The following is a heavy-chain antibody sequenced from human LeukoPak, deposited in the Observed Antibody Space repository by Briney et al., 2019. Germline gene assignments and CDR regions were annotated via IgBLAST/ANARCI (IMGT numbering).Heavy chain of an antibody. CDR1: GYTFTSHD. V-gene: IGHV1-8*01. CDR3: AVMNGYCTNGVCYKRLYYFDY. Sequence: ASVMVSCKASGYTFTSHDINWVRQATGQGLEWMGWMNPNSGNTGYAQKFQGRVIMTRDTAINTAYMELHSLRSEDTAVYYCAVMNGYCTNGVCYKRLYYFDYWGQGTLVTVPS. CDR2: MNPNSGNT. J-gene: IGHJ4*02. D-gene: IGHD2-8*01.